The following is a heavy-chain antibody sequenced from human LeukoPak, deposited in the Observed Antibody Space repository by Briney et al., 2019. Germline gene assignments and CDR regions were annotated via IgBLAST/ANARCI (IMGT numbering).Heavy chain of an antibody. Sequence: GGSLRLSCAASGSTFSSYSMHWVRQAPGKGLVWVSRINSDGSSTSYADSVKGRFTISRDNAKNTLYLQMNSLRPDDMAVYHCATRSPRDYWGQRSLVSASS. CDR3: ATRSPRDY. CDR2: INSDGSST. J-gene: IGHJ4*01. D-gene: IGHD4-17*01. CDR1: GSTFSSYS. V-gene: IGHV3-74*01.